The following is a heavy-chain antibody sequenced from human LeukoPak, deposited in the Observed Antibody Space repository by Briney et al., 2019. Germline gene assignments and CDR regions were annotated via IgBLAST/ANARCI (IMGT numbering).Heavy chain of an antibody. D-gene: IGHD6-13*01. CDR1: GGTFSSYG. V-gene: IGHV1-69*13. Sequence: GASVKVSCKASGGTFSSYGINWVRQAPGQGLEWMGGIIPIFGTANYAQKFRDRVTITADESTSTAYMELKTLRSEDTAVYFCTSRSSSWSKEFDYWGQGTLVTVSS. CDR3: TSRSSSWSKEFDY. J-gene: IGHJ4*02. CDR2: IIPIFGTA.